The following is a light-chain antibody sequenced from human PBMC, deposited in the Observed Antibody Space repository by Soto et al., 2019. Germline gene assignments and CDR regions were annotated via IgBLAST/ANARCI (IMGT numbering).Light chain of an antibody. J-gene: IGKJ1*01. V-gene: IGKV3-15*01. CDR3: QQYNNWPPS. CDR2: GAS. Sequence: EIVMTQSPATLSVSPGERATLSCRASQSVSSNLAWYQQKPGQDPRLLIYGASTRATGIPARFRGSGSGTEFPRTISSLQSEDFAVYYCQQYNNWPPSFGHGTKVEIK. CDR1: QSVSSN.